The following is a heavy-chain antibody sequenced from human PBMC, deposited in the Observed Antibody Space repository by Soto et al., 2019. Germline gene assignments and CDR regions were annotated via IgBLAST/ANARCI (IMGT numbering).Heavy chain of an antibody. Sequence: QVQLVQSGAEVKKPESSVKVSCKASGGTFSSYTISWVRQAPGQGLEWMGRIIPILGIANYAQKFQGRVTITADKSTSTAYMELSSLRSEDTAVYYCATPPLGTGSNYYMDVWGKGTTVTVSS. CDR2: IIPILGIA. CDR3: ATPPLGTGSNYYMDV. D-gene: IGHD3-9*01. J-gene: IGHJ6*03. CDR1: GGTFSSYT. V-gene: IGHV1-69*02.